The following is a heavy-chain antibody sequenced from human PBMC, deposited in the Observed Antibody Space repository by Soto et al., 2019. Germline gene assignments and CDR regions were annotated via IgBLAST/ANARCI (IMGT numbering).Heavy chain of an antibody. V-gene: IGHV4-61*08. CDR1: GDSISSGDYY. CDR2: IYYSGST. Sequence: PSETLSLTCTVSGDSISSGDYYWSWIRQPPGKGLEWIGYIYYSGSTNYNPSLKSRVTISVDTSKNQFSLKLSSVTAADTAVYYCARGGGGILAAAGTDLDYWGQGTLVTVS. D-gene: IGHD6-13*01. CDR3: ARGGGGILAAAGTDLDY. J-gene: IGHJ4*02.